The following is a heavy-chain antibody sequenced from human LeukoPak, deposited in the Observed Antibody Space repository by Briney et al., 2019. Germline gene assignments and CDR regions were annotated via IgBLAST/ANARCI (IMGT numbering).Heavy chain of an antibody. CDR2: VSYSGDI. Sequence: PSETLSLTCTVSGGSISNYYWSWIRQPPGKGLEWIGYVSYSGDINYNPCLKSRVTMSVDTSKNQFSLKLASVTAADTAVYYCARSTGYSYGYNYWGQGTLVTVSS. D-gene: IGHD5-18*01. CDR1: GGSISNYY. J-gene: IGHJ4*02. CDR3: ARSTGYSYGYNY. V-gene: IGHV4-59*01.